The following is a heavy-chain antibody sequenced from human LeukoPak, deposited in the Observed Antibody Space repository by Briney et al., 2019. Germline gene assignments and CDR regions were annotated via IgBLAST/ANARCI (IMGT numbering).Heavy chain of an antibody. Sequence: PGGSLRLSCAASGFTFSSYSMNWVRQTPGKGLEWVSYISSISSTIYHADSVRGRFTISRDNAKNSLYLQMNSLRAEDTAVYYCAKDGSDYFDYWGQGTLVTVSS. D-gene: IGHD2-2*03. J-gene: IGHJ4*02. V-gene: IGHV3-48*04. CDR3: AKDGSDYFDY. CDR2: ISSISSTI. CDR1: GFTFSSYS.